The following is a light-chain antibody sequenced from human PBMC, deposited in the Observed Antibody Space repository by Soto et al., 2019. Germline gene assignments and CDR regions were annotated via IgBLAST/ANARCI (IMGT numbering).Light chain of an antibody. V-gene: IGLV3-21*02. CDR1: DIGSKS. J-gene: IGLJ2*01. CDR2: DDM. CDR3: HVWDPVTDYPV. Sequence: SYELTQPPSVSVAPGQTATIPCRGDDIGSKSVHWYQQKPGQAPVLFVYDDMDRPSGIPERVSGSNSGNTATLTINRVEAGDEADYYCHVWDPVTDYPVFGGGTKPTVL.